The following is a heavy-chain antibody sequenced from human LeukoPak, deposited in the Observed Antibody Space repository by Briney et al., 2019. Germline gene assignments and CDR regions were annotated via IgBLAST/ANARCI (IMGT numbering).Heavy chain of an antibody. CDR1: GFTFSSYA. CDR2: ISGGDTST. D-gene: IGHD5-18*01. Sequence: GGSLRLSCAASGFTFSSYAMSWVRQAPGKGLEWVSAISGGDTSTHYADSVKGRVTISRDNSKSTLFLQMNSLRAEDTAVNYCAKGRGYSYGYPLDYWGQGTLVTVSS. J-gene: IGHJ4*02. V-gene: IGHV3-23*01. CDR3: AKGRGYSYGYPLDY.